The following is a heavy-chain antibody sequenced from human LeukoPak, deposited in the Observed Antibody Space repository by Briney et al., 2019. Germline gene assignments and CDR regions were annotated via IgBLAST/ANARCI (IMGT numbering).Heavy chain of an antibody. CDR1: GVSISSYY. CDR2: IYYSGST. D-gene: IGHD4-17*01. V-gene: IGHV4-59*08. Sequence: PSETLSLTCTVSGVSISSYYWSWIRQPPGKGLEWIGYIYYSGSTNYNPSLKSRVTISVDTSKNQFSLKLSSVTAADTAVYYCARGRNLDYGDYGYYFDYWGQGTLVTVSS. CDR3: ARGRNLDYGDYGYYFDY. J-gene: IGHJ4*02.